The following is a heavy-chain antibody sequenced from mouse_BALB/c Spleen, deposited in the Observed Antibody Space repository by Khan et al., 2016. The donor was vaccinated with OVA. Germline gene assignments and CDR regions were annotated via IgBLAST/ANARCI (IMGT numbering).Heavy chain of an antibody. D-gene: IGHD1-1*01. J-gene: IGHJ4*01. Sequence: VQLQQSGPEVVRPAVSVKISCKGSGDTFSDYDMHWVKQRHTKSLEWLGVISTYNGTTSYTQKFKSKTTMTVNKSTSTAYLELARLTSEDSAIYYCARGDFLLRLRGMDYWGQGTSVTVSS. CDR2: ISTYNGTT. V-gene: IGHV1S137*01. CDR3: ARGDFLLRLRGMDY. CDR1: GDTFSDYD.